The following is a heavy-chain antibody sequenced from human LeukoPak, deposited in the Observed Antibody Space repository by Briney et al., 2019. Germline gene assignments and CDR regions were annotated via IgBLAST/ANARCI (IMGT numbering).Heavy chain of an antibody. Sequence: GGSLRLSCAASGFTFSSYGMHWVRRAPGKGLEWVAFIRYDGSNKYYADSVKGGFTISRDNSKNPLYLQMNSLRAEDTAVYYCARAGKEYSSSSGDYWGQGTLVTVSS. CDR1: GFTFSSYG. CDR3: ARAGKEYSSSSGDY. V-gene: IGHV3-30*02. J-gene: IGHJ4*02. D-gene: IGHD6-6*01. CDR2: IRYDGSNK.